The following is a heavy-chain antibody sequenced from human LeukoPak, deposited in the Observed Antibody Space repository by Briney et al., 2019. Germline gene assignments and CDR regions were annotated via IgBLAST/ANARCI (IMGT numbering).Heavy chain of an antibody. CDR2: IIPTFGTA. Sequence: SVKVSCKASGGTFSSYAISWVRQAPGQGLEWMGRIIPTFGTANYAQKFQGRVTITTDESTSTAYMELSSLRSEDTAVYYCARVPDSSAWTFDPWGQGTLVTVSS. CDR1: GGTFSSYA. D-gene: IGHD3-22*01. V-gene: IGHV1-69*05. CDR3: ARVPDSSAWTFDP. J-gene: IGHJ5*02.